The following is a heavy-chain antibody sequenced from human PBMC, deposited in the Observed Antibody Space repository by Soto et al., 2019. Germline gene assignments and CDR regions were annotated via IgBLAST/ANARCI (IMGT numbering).Heavy chain of an antibody. D-gene: IGHD4-17*01. Sequence: ASVKVSCKASGYTFTSYDINWVRQATGQGLEWMGWMNPNSGNTGYAQKFQGRVTMTRNTSISTAYMELSSLRSEDTAVYYCARVPVNYGDTAYYFDYWGQGTLVTVSS. J-gene: IGHJ4*02. CDR2: MNPNSGNT. CDR1: GYTFTSYD. V-gene: IGHV1-8*01. CDR3: ARVPVNYGDTAYYFDY.